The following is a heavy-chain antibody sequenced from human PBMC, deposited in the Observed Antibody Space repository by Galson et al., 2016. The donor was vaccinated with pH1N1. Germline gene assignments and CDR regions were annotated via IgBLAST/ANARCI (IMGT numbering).Heavy chain of an antibody. J-gene: IGHJ4*02. V-gene: IGHV5-51*03. CDR3: ARRSTELGLDY. Sequence: QSGAEVKKPGESLKISCRGSGYTFTTHWVAWVRQTPEKGLEWMGNIYPGDSETKYSPSFEGQVTFSVDKSKNTAYLHWSSLKASDTAIYYCARRSTELGLDYWGQGVLVTVSS. D-gene: IGHD2/OR15-2a*01. CDR2: IYPGDSET. CDR1: GYTFTTHW.